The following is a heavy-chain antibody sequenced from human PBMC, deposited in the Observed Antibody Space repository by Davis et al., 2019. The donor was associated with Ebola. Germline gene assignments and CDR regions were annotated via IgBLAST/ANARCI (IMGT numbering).Heavy chain of an antibody. V-gene: IGHV3-48*01. CDR1: GFTFSSYN. D-gene: IGHD4-11*01. CDR3: ARDSFQSHSNYGRPDY. Sequence: GESLKISCSASGFTFSSYNMNWVRQAPGKGLEWVSYISSSSSTIYYADSVKGRFTISRDNAKNSLYLQMDSLTAEDTAVYYCARDSFQSHSNYGRPDYWGQGTLVTVSS. CDR2: ISSSSSTI. J-gene: IGHJ4*02.